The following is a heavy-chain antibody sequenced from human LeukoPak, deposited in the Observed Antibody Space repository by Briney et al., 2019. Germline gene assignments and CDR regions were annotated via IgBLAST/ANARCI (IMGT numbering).Heavy chain of an antibody. CDR1: GFTFSSYA. CDR3: AKDHGIVGALLLLPYRDYFDY. J-gene: IGHJ4*02. CDR2: ISGRGGST. Sequence: GGSLRLSCAASGFTFSSYAMSWVRQAPGKGVEWVSAISGRGGSTDYGDSVKGGVTIARDKDKNTVYVQMNSLRAEDTAVYYCAKDHGIVGALLLLPYRDYFDYWGQGTLVTVSS. D-gene: IGHD1-26*01. V-gene: IGHV3-23*01.